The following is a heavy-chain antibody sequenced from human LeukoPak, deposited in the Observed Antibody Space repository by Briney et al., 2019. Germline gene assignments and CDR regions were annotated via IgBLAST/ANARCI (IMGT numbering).Heavy chain of an antibody. D-gene: IGHD7-27*01. J-gene: IGHJ4*02. CDR2: INTNTGNP. CDR1: GYTFTSYA. V-gene: IGHV7-4-1*02. CDR3: ARRVSHWDHYFDQ. Sequence: VASVKVSCKASGYTFTSYAMNWVRQAPGQGLEWMGWINTNTGNPTYAQDFTGRFVFSLDTSVNTAYLQITGLKAEDTAVYYCARRVSHWDHYFDQWGQGTLVTVSS.